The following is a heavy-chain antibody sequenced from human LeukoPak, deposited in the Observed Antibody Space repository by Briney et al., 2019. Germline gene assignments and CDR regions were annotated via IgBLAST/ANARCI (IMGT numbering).Heavy chain of an antibody. CDR1: GFTFSSYG. Sequence: PGGSLRLSCAASGFTFSSYGMHWVRQAPGKGLEWVAVISYDGSNKYYADSVKGRFTISRDNSKNTLYLQMNSLRAEDTAVYYCARAVPDYYDSSGYYRLEWDPSGFDYWGQGTLVTVSS. D-gene: IGHD3-22*01. V-gene: IGHV3-30*03. CDR2: ISYDGSNK. J-gene: IGHJ4*02. CDR3: ARAVPDYYDSSGYYRLEWDPSGFDY.